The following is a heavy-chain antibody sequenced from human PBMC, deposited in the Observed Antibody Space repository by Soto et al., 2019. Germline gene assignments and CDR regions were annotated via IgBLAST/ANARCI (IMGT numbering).Heavy chain of an antibody. Sequence: ASETLSLTCAVYGGSFSGYYWSWIRQPPGKGLEWIGEINHSGSTNYNPSLKSRVTISVDTSKNQFSLKLSSVTAADTAVYYCARGVILPDYWGQGTLVTVSS. V-gene: IGHV4-34*01. J-gene: IGHJ4*02. CDR2: INHSGST. CDR1: GGSFSGYY. CDR3: ARGVILPDY.